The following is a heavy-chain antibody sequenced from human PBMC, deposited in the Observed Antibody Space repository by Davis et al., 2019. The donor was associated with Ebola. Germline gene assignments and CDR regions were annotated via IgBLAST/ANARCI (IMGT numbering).Heavy chain of an antibody. Sequence: GGSLRLSCAASGFTFNTYALTWVRQAPGKGLEWVSGISDSGGSTCYADSVKGRFTISRDNSKNTVYLEMNSLRAEDTAVYYCARDRSLYYYDSSGYYPYWGQGTLVTVSS. CDR3: ARDRSLYYYDSSGYYPY. CDR2: ISDSGGST. J-gene: IGHJ4*02. D-gene: IGHD3-22*01. V-gene: IGHV3-23*01. CDR1: GFTFNTYA.